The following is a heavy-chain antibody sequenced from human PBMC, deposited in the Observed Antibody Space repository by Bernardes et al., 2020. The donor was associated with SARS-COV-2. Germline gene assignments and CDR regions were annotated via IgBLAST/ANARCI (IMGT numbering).Heavy chain of an antibody. V-gene: IGHV5-51*01. CDR3: ARLHPEYSSSSRPDY. CDR2: IYPGDSDT. CDR1: GYSFTTYW. Sequence: GESLKISCRGSGYSFTTYWIGWVRQMPGKGLEWMGIIYPGDSDTRYSPSFQGQVTISADKSISTAYLQWSSLKASDTAMYYCARLHPEYSSSSRPDYWGHGTLVTVSS. D-gene: IGHD6-6*01. J-gene: IGHJ4*01.